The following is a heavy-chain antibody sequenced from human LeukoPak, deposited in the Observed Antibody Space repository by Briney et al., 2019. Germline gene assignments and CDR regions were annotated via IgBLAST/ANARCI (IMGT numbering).Heavy chain of an antibody. V-gene: IGHV4-38-2*02. Sequence: PSETLSLTCTVSGYSISSGYYWGWVRQPPGMGLEWIGSIYYSGSTYYNPSLKSRVTISVDTSKNQFSLKLSSVTAADTAVYYCARDGGYSSGWGYYYYYYMDVWGKGTTVTVSS. J-gene: IGHJ6*03. CDR2: IYYSGST. CDR1: GYSISSGYY. CDR3: ARDGGYSSGWGYYYYYYMDV. D-gene: IGHD6-19*01.